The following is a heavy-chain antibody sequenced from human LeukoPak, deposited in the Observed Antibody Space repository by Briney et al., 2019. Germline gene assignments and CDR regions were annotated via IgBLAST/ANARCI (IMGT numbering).Heavy chain of an antibody. CDR3: VRGGSWYVDF. J-gene: IGHJ4*02. CDR1: GFTFSASW. Sequence: GGSLRLSCAASGFTFSASWMTWVRQAPGKGLEWVANIKPDGSEAFYVDSMKGRFSISRDNAKNSLFLQMNSLRAEDTAVYYCVRGGSWYVDFWGQGTLSPSPQ. V-gene: IGHV3-7*01. D-gene: IGHD6-13*01. CDR2: IKPDGSEA.